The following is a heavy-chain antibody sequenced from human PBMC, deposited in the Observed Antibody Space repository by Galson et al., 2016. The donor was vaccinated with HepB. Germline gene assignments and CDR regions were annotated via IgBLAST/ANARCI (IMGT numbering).Heavy chain of an antibody. J-gene: IGHJ5*01. Sequence: SETLSLTCVVSGGSISSSNWWSWVRQPPGKELEWIGEIYHSGTTNYNPSLESRVTISVDTSKNQFSLKLSSVTAADTAVYYCARGGWFGEPFFDSWGLGTLVTVAS. CDR3: ARGGWFGEPFFDS. V-gene: IGHV4-4*02. CDR1: GGSISSSNW. D-gene: IGHD3-10*01. CDR2: IYHSGTT.